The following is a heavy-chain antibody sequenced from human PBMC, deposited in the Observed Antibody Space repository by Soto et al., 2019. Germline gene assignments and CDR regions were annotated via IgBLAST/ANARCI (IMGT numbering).Heavy chain of an antibody. D-gene: IGHD2-21*01. J-gene: IGHJ4*02. CDR3: TRDSYLALDY. CDR2: VNNDGSGT. Sequence: GGSLRLSCAASGFTFRGHWMHWVRQAPGKGLVWVSHVNNDGSGTTYADSVKGRFTISRDNAENTIYLQMNSLRVEDTAGYCCTRDSYLALDYWGQGALVTVSS. V-gene: IGHV3-74*01. CDR1: GFTFRGHW.